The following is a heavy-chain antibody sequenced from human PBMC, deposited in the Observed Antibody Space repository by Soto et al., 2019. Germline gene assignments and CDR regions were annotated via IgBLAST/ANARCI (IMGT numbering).Heavy chain of an antibody. CDR3: AGGADVVLRAAALYSYDGRDV. CDR2: ISYDGSNK. D-gene: IGHD2-15*01. J-gene: IGHJ6*02. CDR1: GFTFSSYA. Sequence: GGSLRLSCAASGFTFSSYAMHWVRQAPGKGLEWVAVISYDGSNKYYADSVKGRFTISRDHSKNTLYLQMNSLRAEDTAVYYYAGGADVVLRAAALYSYDGRDVWGQGTTVTVSS. V-gene: IGHV3-30-3*01.